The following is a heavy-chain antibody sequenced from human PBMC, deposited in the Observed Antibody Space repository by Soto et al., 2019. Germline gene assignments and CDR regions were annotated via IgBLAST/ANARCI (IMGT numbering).Heavy chain of an antibody. V-gene: IGHV3-13*05. J-gene: IGHJ6*02. CDR3: ARTDRDFYGLEV. CDR1: GFTFRNYD. Sequence: EVQLVESGGGLVQPGGSLRLSCEASGFTFRNYDMHWVRQGTGKGLEWVSGISAAGDPDYADSVEGRFTISRENAQNSFFLQMNSLRVGDTAVYYCARTDRDFYGLEVWCQGTTVIVSS. CDR2: ISAAGDP.